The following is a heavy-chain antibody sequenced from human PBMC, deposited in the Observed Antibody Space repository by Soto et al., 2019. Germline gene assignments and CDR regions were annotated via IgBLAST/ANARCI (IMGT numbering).Heavy chain of an antibody. J-gene: IGHJ4*02. V-gene: IGHV1-46*03. D-gene: IGHD2-15*01. Sequence: QVQLVQSGAEVKKPGASVKVSCKASGYTFTSYYMHWVRQAPGQGLEWMGIINPSGSTSYAQKFRGGVTMTRDTSTSTVYLELSSLRSEDTAVYYCARVYCSGGSCYSIDYWGQGTLVTVSS. CDR3: ARVYCSGGSCYSIDY. CDR1: GYTFTSYY. CDR2: INPSGST.